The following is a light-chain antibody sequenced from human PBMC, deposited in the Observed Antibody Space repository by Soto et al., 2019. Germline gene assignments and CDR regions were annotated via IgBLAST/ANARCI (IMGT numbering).Light chain of an antibody. CDR2: AAS. CDR3: QHYGQLPLT. V-gene: IGKV3-20*01. CDR1: QSVSSTA. J-gene: IGKJ4*01. Sequence: EIVLTQSPGTLSLSPGERTTLSCRASQSVSSTALAWYQQKHGQAPRLLIYAASSRATGIPDRFSGSGSVTDFTLTISSLEPEDFAVYFCQHYGQLPLTFGGGTKVDIK.